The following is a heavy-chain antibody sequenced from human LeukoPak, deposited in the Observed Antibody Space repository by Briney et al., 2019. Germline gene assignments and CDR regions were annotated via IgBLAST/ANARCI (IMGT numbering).Heavy chain of an antibody. CDR3: AKDTGLIGCCSSTSCLGVVPLDY. D-gene: IGHD2-2*01. CDR1: GFRFGSYW. CDR2: ISYDGSNK. J-gene: IGHJ4*02. V-gene: IGHV3-30*18. Sequence: PGGSLRLSCAASGFRFGSYWMTWARQAPGKGLEWVALISYDGSNKYYADSVKGRFTISRDNSKNTLYLQMNSLRAEDTAVYYCAKDTGLIGCCSSTSCLGVVPLDYWGQGTLVTVSS.